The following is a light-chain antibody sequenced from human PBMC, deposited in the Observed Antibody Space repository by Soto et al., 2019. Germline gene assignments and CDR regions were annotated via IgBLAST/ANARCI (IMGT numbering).Light chain of an antibody. CDR1: QSVRSNY. CDR3: QQYGGSPYT. CDR2: GAS. Sequence: EIVLTQSPGTLSLSPGERATLSCRASQSVRSNYLAWYQQKPGQPPRLLIYGASSRATGIPDRFSGTGSGTYFTLASSRLEPEDFAVYYCQQYGGSPYTFGQGTKLEIK. J-gene: IGKJ2*01. V-gene: IGKV3-20*01.